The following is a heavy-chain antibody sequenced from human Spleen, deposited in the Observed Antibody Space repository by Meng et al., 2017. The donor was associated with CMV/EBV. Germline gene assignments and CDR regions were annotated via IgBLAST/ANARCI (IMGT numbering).Heavy chain of an antibody. CDR2: IYPGDSDT. V-gene: IGHV5-51*01. CDR1: GYSFAGYW. J-gene: IGHJ5*02. CDR3: ARLGYCSSTSCYLGGFDP. Sequence: GESLKISCTASGYSFAGYWIGWVRQTPGKGLECMGLIYPGDSDTRYSPSFQGQVTISADKSISTAYLQWSSLKASDTAMYYCARLGYCSSTSCYLGGFDPWGQGTLVTVSS. D-gene: IGHD2-2*01.